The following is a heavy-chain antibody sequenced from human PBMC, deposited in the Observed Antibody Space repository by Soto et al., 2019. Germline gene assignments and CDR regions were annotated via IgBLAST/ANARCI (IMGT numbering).Heavy chain of an antibody. Sequence: QVQLVQSGAAVKKPGASVKVSCRTSGYTFTHYYIHWVRQAPGQGLEWLGIINPASGSTNYAQEFQGKVALSRDTSTTTVYMELSGMRADDAAFFYCLRDLAAGDHWGQGTLVTVSS. J-gene: IGHJ4*02. CDR2: INPASGST. V-gene: IGHV1-46*01. CDR3: LRDLAAGDH. CDR1: GYTFTHYY. D-gene: IGHD6-13*01.